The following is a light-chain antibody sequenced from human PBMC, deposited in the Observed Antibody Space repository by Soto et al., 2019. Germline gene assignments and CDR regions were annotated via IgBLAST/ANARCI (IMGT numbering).Light chain of an antibody. CDR1: QDISKY. V-gene: IGKV1-33*01. Sequence: DIQMTQSPTSLSASVGDRVTITCQASQDISKYLNWFQQKPGKAPKLLIYDASNLETGVPSRFSGSGSGTDFTFTISSLQPEDIATYFCQQYDTLPLTFGGGTKVEIK. CDR3: QQYDTLPLT. J-gene: IGKJ4*01. CDR2: DAS.